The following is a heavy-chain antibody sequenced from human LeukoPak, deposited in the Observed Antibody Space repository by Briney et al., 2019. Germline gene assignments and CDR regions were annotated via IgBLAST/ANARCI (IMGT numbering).Heavy chain of an antibody. CDR3: ARERRYYGSGSYSYYYYYGMDV. CDR1: GYTFTSYA. Sequence: ASVKVSCKASGYTFTSYAMHWVRQAPGQRLEWMGWINAGNGNTKYSQKFQGRVTITRDTSASTAYMELSSLRSEDTAVYYCARERRYYGSGSYSYYYYYGMDVWGQGTTVTVSS. CDR2: INAGNGNT. V-gene: IGHV1-3*01. J-gene: IGHJ6*02. D-gene: IGHD3-10*01.